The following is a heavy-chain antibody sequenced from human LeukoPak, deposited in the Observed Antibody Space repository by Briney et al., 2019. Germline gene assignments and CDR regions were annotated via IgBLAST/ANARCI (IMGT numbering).Heavy chain of an antibody. J-gene: IGHJ5*02. D-gene: IGHD6-13*01. Sequence: GGSLRLSCAASGFTFSSYGMHWVRQAPGKGLEWVAVIWYDGSNKYFADSVKGRFTISRDNSKNTLYLQMNSLRAEDTAVYYCAREGVSSSWYKGYNWFDPWGQGTLVTVSS. CDR2: IWYDGSNK. V-gene: IGHV3-33*01. CDR1: GFTFSSYG. CDR3: AREGVSSSWYKGYNWFDP.